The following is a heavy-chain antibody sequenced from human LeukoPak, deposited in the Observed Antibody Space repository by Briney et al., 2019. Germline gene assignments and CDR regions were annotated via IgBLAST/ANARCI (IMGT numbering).Heavy chain of an antibody. CDR3: ASFLEVGYCSGGSCYRGDAFDI. CDR1: GGSISSYY. CDR2: IYYSGST. D-gene: IGHD2-15*01. J-gene: IGHJ3*02. Sequence: SETLSLTCTVSGGSISSYYWSWIRQPPGKGLEWIGYIYYSGSTNYNPSLKSRVTISVDTSKNQFSLKLSSVTAADTAVYYCASFLEVGYCSGGSCYRGDAFDIWGQGTMVTVSS. V-gene: IGHV4-59*01.